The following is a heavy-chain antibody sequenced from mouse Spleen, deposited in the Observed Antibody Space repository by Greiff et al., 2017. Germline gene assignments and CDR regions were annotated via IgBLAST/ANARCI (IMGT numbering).Heavy chain of an antibody. V-gene: IGHV5-17*01. CDR3: ARVDYGGPDY. J-gene: IGHJ2*01. D-gene: IGHD1-1*02. Sequence: EVKVVESGGGLVKPGGSLKLSCAASGFTFSDYGMHWVRQAPEKGLEWVAYISSGSSTIYYADTVKGRFTISRDNAKNTLFLQMTSLRSEDTAMYYCARVDYGGPDYWGQGTTLTVSS. CDR2: ISSGSSTI. CDR1: GFTFSDYG.